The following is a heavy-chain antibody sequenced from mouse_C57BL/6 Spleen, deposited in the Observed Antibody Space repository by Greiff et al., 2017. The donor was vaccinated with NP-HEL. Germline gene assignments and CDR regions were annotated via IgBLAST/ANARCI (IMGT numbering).Heavy chain of an antibody. Sequence: VQLVESGAELMKPGASVKLSCKATGYTFTGYWIEWVKQRPGHGLEWIGEILPGSGSTNYNDKFKGKATFTADTSSNTAYMQLSSLTTEDSAIYYCARLGGPVDYWGQGTSVTVSS. CDR3: ARLGGPVDY. J-gene: IGHJ4*01. CDR1: GYTFTGYW. CDR2: ILPGSGST. V-gene: IGHV1-9*01.